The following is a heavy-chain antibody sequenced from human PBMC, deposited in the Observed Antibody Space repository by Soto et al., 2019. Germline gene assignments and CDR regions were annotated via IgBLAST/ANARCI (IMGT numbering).Heavy chain of an antibody. Sequence: PGGSLRLSCTASGFTFSEYGIHWARQAPGKGLEWVAVISYGGSHKYYAGSVKGRFTISRDDSKNTVYLQMNSLKTDDTAVYYCAKEMFPRTVLDSSSPWGDFWGRGSLVTVSS. CDR3: AKEMFPRTVLDSSSPWGDF. J-gene: IGHJ4*02. CDR1: GFTFSEYG. D-gene: IGHD2-15*01. CDR2: ISYGGSHK. V-gene: IGHV3-30*18.